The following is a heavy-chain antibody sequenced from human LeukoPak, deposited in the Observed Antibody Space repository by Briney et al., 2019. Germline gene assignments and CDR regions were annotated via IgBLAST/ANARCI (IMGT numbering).Heavy chain of an antibody. Sequence: SVKVSCKASGGTFSSYAISWVRQAPGKGVEWMGGIIPIFGIANYAQKFQGRVTINAEKSTSTAYMELSSLRSEDTAVYYCARLHSDYGDYWAGSGYYYYGMDVWGQGTTVTVSS. D-gene: IGHD4-17*01. CDR3: ARLHSDYGDYWAGSGYYYYGMDV. CDR2: IIPIFGIA. J-gene: IGHJ6*02. CDR1: GGTFSSYA. V-gene: IGHV1-69*10.